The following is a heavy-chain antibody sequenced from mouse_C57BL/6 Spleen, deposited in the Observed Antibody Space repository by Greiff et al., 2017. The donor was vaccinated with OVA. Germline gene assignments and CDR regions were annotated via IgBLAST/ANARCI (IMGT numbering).Heavy chain of an antibody. J-gene: IGHJ4*01. D-gene: IGHD2-4*01. V-gene: IGHV1-81*01. Sequence: VQLQQSGAELARPGASVKLSCKASGYTFTSYGISWVKQRTGQGLEWIGEFYPRSGNIYYNEKFKGKATLTADKSSSTAYMELRSLTSEDSAVYFCARSDYGYAMDYWGQGTSVTVSS. CDR3: ARSDYGYAMDY. CDR2: FYPRSGNI. CDR1: GYTFTSYG.